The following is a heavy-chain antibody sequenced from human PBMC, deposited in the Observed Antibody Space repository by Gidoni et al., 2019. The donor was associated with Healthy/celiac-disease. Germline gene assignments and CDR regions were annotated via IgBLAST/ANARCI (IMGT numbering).Heavy chain of an antibody. D-gene: IGHD2-2*02. CDR2: IYWNDDK. J-gene: IGHJ6*02. Sequence: QITLKESGPTLVKPTQTLTLTCTFSGFSLSTSGVGVGWIRQPPGKALEWLALIYWNDDKRYSPSLKSRLTITKDTSKNQVVLTMTNMDPVDTATYYCAHYCSSTSCYKLRQSYGMDVWGQGTTVTVSS. CDR1: GFSLSTSGVG. CDR3: AHYCSSTSCYKLRQSYGMDV. V-gene: IGHV2-5*01.